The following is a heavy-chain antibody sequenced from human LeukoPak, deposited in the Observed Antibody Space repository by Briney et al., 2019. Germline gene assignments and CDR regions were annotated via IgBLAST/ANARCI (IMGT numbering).Heavy chain of an antibody. CDR3: AKLFTSSTAWYFFEY. J-gene: IGHJ4*02. CDR2: IYAGDTT. CDR1: GFSAASSY. D-gene: IGHD2-8*02. V-gene: IGHV3-53*01. Sequence: GGSLRLSCEASGFSAASSYMTWVRQTPGQGLERVSVIYAGDTTLYADSVKGRFTISKDYSNNALHLQMNSLTPEDTAVYFCAKLFTSSTAWYFFEYWGQGTLATVSS.